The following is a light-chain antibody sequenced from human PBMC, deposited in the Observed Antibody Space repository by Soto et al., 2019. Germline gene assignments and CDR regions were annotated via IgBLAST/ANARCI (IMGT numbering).Light chain of an antibody. J-gene: IGLJ1*01. CDR3: QAWDSSTYV. Sequence: SYELTQPPSVSVSPGQPASITCSGDKLGDKYACWYQQKPGQSPVLVIYQDSKRPSGIPERFSGSNSGNTATLTIRGTQAMDEADYYCQAWDSSTYVFGTGTKVTVL. V-gene: IGLV3-1*01. CDR1: KLGDKY. CDR2: QDS.